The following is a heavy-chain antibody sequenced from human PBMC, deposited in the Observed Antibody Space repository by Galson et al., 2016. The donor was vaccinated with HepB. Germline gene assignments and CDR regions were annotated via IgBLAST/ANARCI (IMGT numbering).Heavy chain of an antibody. CDR3: ARRGGRVLPDY. CDR2: IYYSGST. Sequence: SETLSLTCTVTGGSINSYYWSWIRQPPGKGLEWIGYIYYSGSTHYNPSLKSRVSISLDASKNQFSLKLNYVTAADTAVYYCARRGGRVLPDYWGQGTLVTVSS. D-gene: IGHD3-16*01. CDR1: GGSINSYY. V-gene: IGHV4-59*01. J-gene: IGHJ4*02.